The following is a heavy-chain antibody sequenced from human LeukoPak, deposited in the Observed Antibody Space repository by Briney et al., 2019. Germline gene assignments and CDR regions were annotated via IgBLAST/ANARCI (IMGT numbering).Heavy chain of an antibody. Sequence: GASVKVSCKASGGTFSSYAISWVRQAPGQGLEWMGGIIPIFGTANYAQKFQGRVTITADESTSTAYMELSSLRSEDTAVYYCARVWMVRGVIRGYYMDVWGKGTTVTISS. CDR3: ARVWMVRGVIRGYYMDV. J-gene: IGHJ6*03. CDR1: GGTFSSYA. V-gene: IGHV1-69*13. CDR2: IIPIFGTA. D-gene: IGHD3-10*01.